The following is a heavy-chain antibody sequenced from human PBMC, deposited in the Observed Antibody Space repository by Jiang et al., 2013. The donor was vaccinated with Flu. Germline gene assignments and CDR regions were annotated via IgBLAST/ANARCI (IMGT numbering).Heavy chain of an antibody. CDR3: ARQGYSSSWRKGNWFDP. D-gene: IGHD6-13*01. J-gene: IGHJ5*02. Sequence: WVRQMPGKGLEWMGIIYPGDSDTRYSPSFQGQVTISADKSISTAYLQWSSLKASDTAMYYCARQGYSSSWRKGNWFDPWGQGTLVTVSS. V-gene: IGHV5-51*01. CDR2: IYPGDSDT.